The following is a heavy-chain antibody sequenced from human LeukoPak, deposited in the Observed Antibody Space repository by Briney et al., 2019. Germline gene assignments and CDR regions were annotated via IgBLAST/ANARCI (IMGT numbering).Heavy chain of an antibody. Sequence: GGSPRLSCAASEFTLSGSDVHWVRQTSGKGLEWVGHIRSTANNYATAYAASVKGKFTISRDDSKNTAYLQMNSLKAEDTAVYYCFVDGGYWGQGTLVTVSS. CDR1: EFTLSGSD. J-gene: IGHJ4*02. D-gene: IGHD4-23*01. V-gene: IGHV3-73*01. CDR2: IRSTANNYAT. CDR3: FVDGGY.